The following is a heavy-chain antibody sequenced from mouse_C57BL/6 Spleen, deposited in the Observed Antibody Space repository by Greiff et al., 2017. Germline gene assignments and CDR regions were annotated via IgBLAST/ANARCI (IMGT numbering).Heavy chain of an antibody. D-gene: IGHD1-1*01. V-gene: IGHV5-9-1*02. J-gene: IGHJ1*03. CDR1: GFTFSSYA. Sequence: EVMLVESGAGLVKPGGSLKLSCAASGFTFSSYAMSWVRQTPEKRLEWVAYISSGGDYIYYADTVKGRFTISRDNARNTLYLQMSSLKSEDTAMYYCTRDEDYGSSHWYFDVWGTGTTVTVSS. CDR3: TRDEDYGSSHWYFDV. CDR2: ISSGGDYI.